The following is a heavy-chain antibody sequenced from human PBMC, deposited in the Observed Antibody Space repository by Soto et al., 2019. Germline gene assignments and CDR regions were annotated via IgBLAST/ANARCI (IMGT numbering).Heavy chain of an antibody. CDR1: GFTFSSYG. Sequence: GGSLRLSCAASGFTFSSYGMHWVRQAPGKGLEWVAVISYHGTNKYYADSVEGRFTISRDNSKNTLYLQMNSLRAEDTAVYYCATHGYSSGWYPHYWGQGTLVTVSS. J-gene: IGHJ4*02. CDR3: ATHGYSSGWYPHY. V-gene: IGHV3-30*03. D-gene: IGHD6-19*01. CDR2: ISYHGTNK.